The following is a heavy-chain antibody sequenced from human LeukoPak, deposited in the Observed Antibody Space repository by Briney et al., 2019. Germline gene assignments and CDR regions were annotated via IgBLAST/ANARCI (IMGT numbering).Heavy chain of an antibody. CDR2: INHSGVST. CDR1: GYTFTSYY. V-gene: IGHV1-46*01. Sequence: WASVKVSCKASGYTFTSYYMHWVRQAPGQGLEWMGIINHSGVSTSYAQKFQGRVTMTRDTSTSTAYMELSSLRSDDTAVYYCALTIGVGATYYFDYWGQGTLVTVSS. CDR3: ALTIGVGATYYFDY. D-gene: IGHD1-26*01. J-gene: IGHJ4*02.